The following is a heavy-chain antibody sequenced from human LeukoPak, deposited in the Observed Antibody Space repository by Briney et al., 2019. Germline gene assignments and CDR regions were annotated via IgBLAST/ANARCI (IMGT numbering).Heavy chain of an antibody. Sequence: SQTLSLTCTVSGGSISSGSYYWSWIRQPAGKGLEWIGRIYTSGSTNYNPSLKSRVTISVDTSENQFSLKLSSVTAADTAVYYCASSSGYSYGYEYDYWGQGTLVAVSS. V-gene: IGHV4-61*02. CDR3: ASSSGYSYGYEYDY. CDR1: GGSISSGSYY. J-gene: IGHJ4*02. CDR2: IYTSGST. D-gene: IGHD5-18*01.